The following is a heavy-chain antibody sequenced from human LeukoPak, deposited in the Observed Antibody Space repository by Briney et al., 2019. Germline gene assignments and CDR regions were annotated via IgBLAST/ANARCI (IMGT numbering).Heavy chain of an antibody. Sequence: TGGSLRLSCAASGFTFSSYWMHWVRQAPGKELVWVSRINSDGSSTSYADSVKGRFTISRDNAKNTLYLQMNSLRAEDTAVYYCARSKGDSSGYYYHYLDYWGQGTLVTVSS. CDR2: INSDGSST. CDR1: GFTFSSYW. D-gene: IGHD3-22*01. CDR3: ARSKGDSSGYYYHYLDY. J-gene: IGHJ4*02. V-gene: IGHV3-74*01.